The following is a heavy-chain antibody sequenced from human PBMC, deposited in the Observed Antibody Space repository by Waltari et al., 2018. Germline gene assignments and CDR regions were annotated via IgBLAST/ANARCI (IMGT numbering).Heavy chain of an antibody. CDR3: ARLRIAARPVDYYYYGMDV. CDR1: GGSFSGYY. Sequence: QVQLQQWGAGLLKPSETLSLTCAVSGGSFSGYYWSWIRRRPGKGLEWIGEINHSGSTNYNPSLKSRVTISVDTSKNQFSLKLSSVTAADTAVYYCARLRIAARPVDYYYYGMDVWGQGTTVTVSS. J-gene: IGHJ6*02. V-gene: IGHV4-34*01. CDR2: INHSGST. D-gene: IGHD6-6*01.